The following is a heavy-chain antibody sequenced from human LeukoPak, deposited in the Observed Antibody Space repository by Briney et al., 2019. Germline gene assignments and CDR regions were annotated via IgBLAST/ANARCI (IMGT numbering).Heavy chain of an antibody. V-gene: IGHV3-9*03. J-gene: IGHJ3*02. CDR3: AKDRQTTAVVTLGSVFDI. CDR1: GFTFDDYA. D-gene: IGHD4-23*01. Sequence: GGSLILSCAASGFTFDDYAMHWVRQAPGKGLEWVSGISWNSGNIGYADSVKGRFTISRENAKNSLYLQMNSLRVEDMALYYCAKDRQTTAVVTLGSVFDIWGQGTMVTVSS. CDR2: ISWNSGNI.